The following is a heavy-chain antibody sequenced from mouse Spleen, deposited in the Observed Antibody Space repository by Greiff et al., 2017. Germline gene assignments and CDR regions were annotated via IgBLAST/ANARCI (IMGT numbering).Heavy chain of an antibody. Sequence: QVHVKQSGPELVKPGASVKISCKASGYAFSSSWMNWVKQRPGKGLEWIGRIYPGDGDTNYNGKFKGKATLTADKSSSTAYMQLSSLTSEDSAVYFCARWELGRGGYWGQGTTLTVSS. CDR1: GYAFSSSW. CDR3: ARWELGRGGY. CDR2: IYPGDGDT. V-gene: IGHV1-82*01. J-gene: IGHJ2*01. D-gene: IGHD4-1*01.